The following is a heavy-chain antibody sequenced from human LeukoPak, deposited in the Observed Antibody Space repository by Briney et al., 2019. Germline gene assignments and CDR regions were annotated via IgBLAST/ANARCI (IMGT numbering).Heavy chain of an antibody. V-gene: IGHV3-11*05. CDR2: ISTTSTYT. CDR3: ARDWYCSSSICYTDRNWLDP. D-gene: IGHD2-2*02. CDR1: GFTFSDYY. Sequence: GGSLRLSCAASGFTFSDYYLSWIRQAPGKGLEWVAYISTTSTYTDYADSVKGRFTISRDNAKNLLFLQMNSLRPEDTAVYYCARDWYCSSSICYTDRNWLDPWGQGTLVTVSS. J-gene: IGHJ5*02.